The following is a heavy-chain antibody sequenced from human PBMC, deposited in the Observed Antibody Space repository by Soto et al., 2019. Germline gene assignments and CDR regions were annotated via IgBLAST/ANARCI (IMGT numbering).Heavy chain of an antibody. CDR1: GGTFSSYA. CDR2: IIPIFGTA. D-gene: IGHD5-12*01. Sequence: QVQLVQSGAEVKKPGSSVKVSCKASGGTFSSYAISWVRQAPGQGLEWMGGIIPIFGTANYAQKFQGRVTITADESTSTDYMELSSLRSEDTAVYYCAPSQGSGYDSGNKMFEYWGQGNLVTVSS. CDR3: APSQGSGYDSGNKMFEY. V-gene: IGHV1-69*01. J-gene: IGHJ4*01.